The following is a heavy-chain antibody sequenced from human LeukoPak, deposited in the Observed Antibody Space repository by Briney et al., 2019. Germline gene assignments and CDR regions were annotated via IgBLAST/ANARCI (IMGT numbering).Heavy chain of an antibody. CDR1: GFTFSSYS. CDR2: ISSSSNSK. CDR3: AFLPSGNLDY. Sequence: PGGSLRLSCAASGFTFSSYSMNWVRQAPGKGLEWVSSISSSSNSKYYADSMKGRFTISRDNAKKSLFLQMNSLRAEDTAVYYCAFLPSGNLDYWGQGTLVTVSS. J-gene: IGHJ4*02. V-gene: IGHV3-21*01. D-gene: IGHD3-10*01.